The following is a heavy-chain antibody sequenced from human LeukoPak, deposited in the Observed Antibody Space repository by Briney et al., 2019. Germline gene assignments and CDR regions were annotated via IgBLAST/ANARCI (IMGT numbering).Heavy chain of an antibody. CDR3: ARVRCRGRYFDGLVGDY. CDR2: INPNSGGT. D-gene: IGHD3-9*01. V-gene: IGHV1-2*06. Sequence: ASVKVSCKASGYTFTGYYMHWVRQAPGQGLEWMGRINPNSGGTNYAQKFQGRVTMTRDTSISTAYMELSRLRSDDPAVYYCARVRCRGRYFDGLVGDYWGQGTLVTVSS. J-gene: IGHJ4*02. CDR1: GYTFTGYY.